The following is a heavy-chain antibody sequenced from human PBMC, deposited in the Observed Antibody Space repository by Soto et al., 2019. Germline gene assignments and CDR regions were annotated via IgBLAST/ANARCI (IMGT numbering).Heavy chain of an antibody. D-gene: IGHD2-15*01. CDR2: IGGNGVTT. V-gene: IGHV3-23*01. CDR1: GFIFGNYA. J-gene: IGHJ4*02. CDR3: AKDPSGGYCSGGDCYY. Sequence: GGSLRLSCAASGFIFGNYAMSWVRQAPGTGLEWVSGIGGNGVTTFYADSVKGRFTVSRDNSQNTLYLQMNSLRAEDTAEYYCAKDPSGGYCSGGDCYYWGQGTLVTVSS.